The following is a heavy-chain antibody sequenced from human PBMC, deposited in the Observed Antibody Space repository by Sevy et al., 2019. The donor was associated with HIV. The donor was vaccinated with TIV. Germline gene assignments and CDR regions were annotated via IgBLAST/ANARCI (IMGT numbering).Heavy chain of an antibody. CDR3: ARDTIVVVPAASDPYYYHYGMDV. Sequence: GGSLRLSCAASGFTFSSYSMNWVRQAPGKGLEWVSSITSSSNYIYYADSVKGRFTISRANAKNSLYLQMNSLRAEGTAVYYCARDTIVVVPAASDPYYYHYGMDVWGQGTTVTVSS. V-gene: IGHV3-21*01. CDR1: GFTFSSYS. CDR2: ITSSSNYI. D-gene: IGHD2-2*01. J-gene: IGHJ6*02.